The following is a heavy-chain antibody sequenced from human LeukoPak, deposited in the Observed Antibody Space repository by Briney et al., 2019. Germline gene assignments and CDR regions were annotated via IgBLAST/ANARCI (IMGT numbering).Heavy chain of an antibody. CDR3: ARLGSGYYASYYFDY. D-gene: IGHD3-22*01. V-gene: IGHV4-4*09. J-gene: IGHJ4*02. CDR1: VGSLSTYY. Sequence: PSETLSLTCTVSVGSLSTYYRSWIRQPPRRRLWWIGYSYTSGSTNYNPSLKRRVTISVDTSKNPFSLKLSSVTAADTAVYYCARLGSGYYASYYFDYWGQGTLVTVSS. CDR2: SYTSGST.